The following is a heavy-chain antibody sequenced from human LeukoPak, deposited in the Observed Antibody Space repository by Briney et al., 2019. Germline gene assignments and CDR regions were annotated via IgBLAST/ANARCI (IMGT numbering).Heavy chain of an antibody. Sequence: SQALSRTCAISVDSVSSNSAAWDWIRQSPWRGLERLGTTYYRSKWYNEYAVSVNSRITINPDPSKNQFALRLHSVAPEDTAVYCCARGEWKVLSHYWYFELSGRATLVTVSS. J-gene: IGHJ2*01. CDR2: TYYRSKWYN. V-gene: IGHV6-1*01. CDR1: VDSVSSNSAA. CDR3: ARGEWKVLSHYWYFEL. D-gene: IGHD1-1*01.